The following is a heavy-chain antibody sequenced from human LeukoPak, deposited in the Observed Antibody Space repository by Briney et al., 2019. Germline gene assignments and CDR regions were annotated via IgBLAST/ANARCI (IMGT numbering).Heavy chain of an antibody. CDR1: GYTLTELS. V-gene: IGHV1-24*01. CDR3: ATDKETQLALDY. D-gene: IGHD3-3*02. Sequence: ASVKVSCKVSGYTLTELSMHWVRQAPGKGLEWMGGFDPEDGETTYAQKFQGRVTMTEDTSTDIAYMELSSLRSEDTAVYYCATDKETQLALDYWGQGTLVTVSS. J-gene: IGHJ4*02. CDR2: FDPEDGET.